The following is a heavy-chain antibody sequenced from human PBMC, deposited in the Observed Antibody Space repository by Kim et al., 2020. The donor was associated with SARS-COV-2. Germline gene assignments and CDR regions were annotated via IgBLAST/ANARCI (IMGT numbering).Heavy chain of an antibody. Sequence: GGSLRLSCAASGFRITDYAMNWVRQAPGRGLEWVSVISGRGRFISYADSVQGRFTISRDISTNTLYLQMNSLRAEDTALYYCARKGSSISSNWVDPWGQGTLVTVSS. D-gene: IGHD3-10*01. V-gene: IGHV3-23*01. CDR2: ISGRGRFI. CDR1: GFRITDYA. CDR3: ARKGSSISSNWVDP. J-gene: IGHJ5*02.